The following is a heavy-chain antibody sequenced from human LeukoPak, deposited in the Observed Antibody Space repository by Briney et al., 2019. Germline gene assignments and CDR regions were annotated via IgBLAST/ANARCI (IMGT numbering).Heavy chain of an antibody. CDR1: GYTFIGYY. CDR2: INPSGGST. CDR3: ARDTEDFDY. V-gene: IGHV1-46*01. J-gene: IGHJ4*02. Sequence: ASVKVSCKASGYTFIGYYMHWVRQAPGQGLEWMGIINPSGGSTTYAQKFQGRVTMTRDTSTSTVYMELSSLRSEDTAVYYCARDTEDFDYWGQGTLVTVSS.